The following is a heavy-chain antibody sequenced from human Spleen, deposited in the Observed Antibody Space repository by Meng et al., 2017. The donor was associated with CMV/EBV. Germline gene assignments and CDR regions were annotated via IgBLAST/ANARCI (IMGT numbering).Heavy chain of an antibody. CDR1: GFTFDAYT. D-gene: IGHD6-13*01. CDR2: ITWDGGST. Sequence: GGFLRLSCAASGFTFDAYTIHWVRQAPGKGLEWVSFITWDGGSTYYADSVKGRFTISRDNHKNTLYLQMNSLKADDTAVYYCSKDGAAVDPAEYLHHWGQGTLVTVSS. V-gene: IGHV3-43*01. CDR3: SKDGAAVDPAEYLHH. J-gene: IGHJ1*01.